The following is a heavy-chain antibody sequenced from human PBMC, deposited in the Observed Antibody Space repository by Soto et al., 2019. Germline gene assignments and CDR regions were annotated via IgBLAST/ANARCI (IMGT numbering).Heavy chain of an antibody. J-gene: IGHJ4*02. CDR2: INHSGST. CDR3: ARGRGVRGVLNFDY. D-gene: IGHD3-10*01. Sequence: SETLSLTCAVYGGSFSGYYWSWIRQPPGKGLEWIGEINHSGSTNYNPSLKSRVTISVDTSKNQFSLKLSSVTAADTAVYYCARGRGVRGVLNFDYWGQGTLVTVSS. CDR1: GGSFSGYY. V-gene: IGHV4-34*01.